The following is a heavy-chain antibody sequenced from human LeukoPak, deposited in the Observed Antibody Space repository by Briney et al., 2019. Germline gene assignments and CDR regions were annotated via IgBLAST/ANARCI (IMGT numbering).Heavy chain of an antibody. D-gene: IGHD2-2*01. J-gene: IGHJ5*02. CDR1: GYTLTELS. V-gene: IGHV1-24*01. CDR2: FDPEDGET. CDR3: ATEGDCSSTSCYRRWFDP. Sequence: ASVKVSCKGAGYTLTELSMHWVRQAPGKGLEWMGGFDPEDGETIYAQKFQGRVTMTEDTSTDTAYTELSSLRSEDTAVYYCATEGDCSSTSCYRRWFDPWGQGTLVTVSS.